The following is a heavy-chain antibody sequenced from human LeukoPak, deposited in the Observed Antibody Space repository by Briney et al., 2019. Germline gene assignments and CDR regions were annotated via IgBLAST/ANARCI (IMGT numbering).Heavy chain of an antibody. V-gene: IGHV6-1*01. CDR2: TYYRSKWYN. D-gene: IGHD2-8*02. CDR3: ARYWSSSRNFDY. Sequence: SQTLSLTCAIPGDSVSTNSAAWNWIRQSPSRGLEWLGRTYYRSKWYNDYAVSVKSRITINPDTSKNQISLQLNSVTPEDTAVYYCARYWSSSRNFDYWGQGNLVTVSS. J-gene: IGHJ4*02. CDR1: GDSVSTNSAA.